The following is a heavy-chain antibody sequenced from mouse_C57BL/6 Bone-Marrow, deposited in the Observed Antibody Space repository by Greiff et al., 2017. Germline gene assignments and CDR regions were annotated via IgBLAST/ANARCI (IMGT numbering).Heavy chain of an antibody. CDR2: INPNNGGT. D-gene: IGHD1-1*01. Sequence: VQLQQSGPELVKPGASVKIPCKASGYTFTDYKMDWVKQSPGQSLEWIGDINPNNGGTIYNQKFKGKATLTVDKSSSTAYMERRSLTSEDTAVYYCERGGYGSWYWDFDGWGTGTTVTV. CDR3: ERGGYGSWYWDFDG. CDR1: GYTFTDYK. J-gene: IGHJ1*03. V-gene: IGHV1-18*01.